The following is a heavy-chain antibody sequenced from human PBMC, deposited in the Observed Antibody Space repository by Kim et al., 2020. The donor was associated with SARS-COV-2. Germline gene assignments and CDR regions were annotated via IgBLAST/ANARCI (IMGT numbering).Heavy chain of an antibody. CDR2: ISYDGSNK. CDR1: GFTFSSYG. V-gene: IGHV3-30*03. CDR3: AGQASGYDWPYYFDY. Sequence: GGSLRLSCAASGFTFSSYGMHWVRQAPGKGLEWVAVISYDGSNKYYADSVKGRFTISRDNSKNTLYLQMNSLRAEDTAVYYCAGQASGYDWPYYFDYWG. D-gene: IGHD5-12*01. J-gene: IGHJ4*01.